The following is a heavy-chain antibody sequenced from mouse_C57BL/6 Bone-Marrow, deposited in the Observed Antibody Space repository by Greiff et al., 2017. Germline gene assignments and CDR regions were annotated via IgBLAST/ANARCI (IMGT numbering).Heavy chain of an antibody. CDR1: GFTFNTYA. CDR2: IRSKSSNYAT. J-gene: IGHJ4*01. D-gene: IGHD2-3*01. CDR3: VRARWLLRGDYAMDY. Sequence: EVQRVESGGGLVQPKGSLKLSCAASGFTFNTYAMHWVRQAPGKGLEWVARIRSKSSNYATYYADSVKDRFTISRDDSQSMLYLQMNNLKTEDTAMYYCVRARWLLRGDYAMDYWGQGTSVTVSS. V-gene: IGHV10-3*01.